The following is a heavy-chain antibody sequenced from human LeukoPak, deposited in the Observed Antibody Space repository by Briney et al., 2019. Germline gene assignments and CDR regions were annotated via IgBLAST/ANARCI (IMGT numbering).Heavy chain of an antibody. V-gene: IGHV3-11*01. CDR1: GFTFSDYY. J-gene: IGHJ4*02. CDR3: ATMGYYYDSSGYYRY. CDR2: VSSSGSTV. Sequence: SGGSLRLSCAASGFTFSDYYMSWIRQAPGKGLEWVSYVSSSGSTVYYADSVKGRFTISRDNAKNSLYLQMNSLRAENTAVYYCATMGYYYDSSGYYRYWGQETLVTVSS. D-gene: IGHD3-22*01.